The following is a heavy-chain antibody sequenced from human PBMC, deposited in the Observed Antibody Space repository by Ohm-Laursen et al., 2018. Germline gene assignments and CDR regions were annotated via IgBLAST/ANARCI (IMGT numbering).Heavy chain of an antibody. V-gene: IGHV4-4*07. CDR2: IYTSGST. J-gene: IGHJ3*02. CDR1: GGSISSYY. CDR3: AGYDSSGYYSLVDAFDI. Sequence: SDTLSLTCTVSGGSISSYYWSWIRQPAGKGLEWIGRIYTSGSTNYNPSLKSRVTISVDTSKNQFSLKLSSVTAADTAVYYCAGYDSSGYYSLVDAFDIWGQGTMVTVSS. D-gene: IGHD3-22*01.